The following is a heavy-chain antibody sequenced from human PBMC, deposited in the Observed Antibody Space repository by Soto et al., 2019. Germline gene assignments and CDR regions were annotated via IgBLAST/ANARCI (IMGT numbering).Heavy chain of an antibody. CDR2: ISAYNGDT. Sequence: GASVKVSCKTSGYTFTSHGISWVRWAPGRGLEWMGWISAYNGDTKYAQRVQDRVSMTTDTSTATAYIELRSLRFDDTAVYFCARGRHWFGPWGQGTLVTVSS. V-gene: IGHV1-18*04. CDR3: ARGRHWFGP. J-gene: IGHJ5*02. CDR1: GYTFTSHG.